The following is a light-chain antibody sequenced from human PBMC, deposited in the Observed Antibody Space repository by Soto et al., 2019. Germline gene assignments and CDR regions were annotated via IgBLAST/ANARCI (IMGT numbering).Light chain of an antibody. CDR1: SSDVGGFNY. V-gene: IGLV2-14*03. Sequence: SVLTQPDSVSGSPGQSITISCTGTSSDVGGFNYVSWYQQHPGKAPKLMIYEVSNRPSGVSNRFSGSKSGNTASLTISGLQAEDEANYFCSSRTTSSTVYVFGTGTKVTVL. CDR3: SSRTTSSTVYV. CDR2: EVS. J-gene: IGLJ1*01.